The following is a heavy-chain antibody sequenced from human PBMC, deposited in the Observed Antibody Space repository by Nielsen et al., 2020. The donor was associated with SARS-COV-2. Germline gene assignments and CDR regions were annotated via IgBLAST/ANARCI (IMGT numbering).Heavy chain of an antibody. D-gene: IGHD3-16*01. J-gene: IGHJ4*02. CDR1: GFTFSSYG. V-gene: IGHV3-23*01. Sequence: GGSLRLSFVASGFTFSSYGMSWVRQAPGKGLEWVSVSGPTGATYYADSVKGSFAISRDDSSNTLYLHMNGLRGEDTAVYYCAKRGGSTTREFDFWGQGTLVTVSS. CDR3: AKRGGSTTREFDF. CDR2: SGPTGAT.